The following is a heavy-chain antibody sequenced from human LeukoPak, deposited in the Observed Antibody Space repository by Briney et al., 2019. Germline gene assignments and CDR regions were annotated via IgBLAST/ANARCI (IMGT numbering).Heavy chain of an antibody. J-gene: IGHJ6*02. CDR3: ATDQRYCSGGSCYYYYGIDV. CDR2: VDPDDGET. CDR1: GYTLIELS. V-gene: IGHV1-24*01. D-gene: IGHD2-15*01. Sequence: ASVKFSCKVSGYTLIELSMHWLRQAPGKGLEERGGVDPDDGETIYAQTFQSRVTMTVDTSTDTASMELSTLRAEDTAVYYCATDQRYCSGGSCYYYYGIDVWGQGTTVTVSS.